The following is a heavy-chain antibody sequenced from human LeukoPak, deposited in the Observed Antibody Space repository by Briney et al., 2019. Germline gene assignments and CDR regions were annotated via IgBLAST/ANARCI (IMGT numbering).Heavy chain of an antibody. J-gene: IGHJ3*02. CDR2: ISGSGTFTYYT. D-gene: IGHD3-10*01. CDR1: GFTFSSYV. V-gene: IGHV3-23*01. Sequence: GGSLRLSCAASGFTFSSYVMNWDRQAPGRGLEWVSAISGSGTFTYYTYYADSVKGRFTISRDNSKNTLSLQMNSLRVEDTAVYYCAKVLTVGSGSYYPDAFDIWGQGTMVTVSS. CDR3: AKVLTVGSGSYYPDAFDI.